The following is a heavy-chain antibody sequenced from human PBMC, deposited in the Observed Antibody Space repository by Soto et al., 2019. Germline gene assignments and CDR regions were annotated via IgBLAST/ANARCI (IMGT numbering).Heavy chain of an antibody. CDR2: FDPEDGET. Sequence: ASVKVSCKVSGYTLTELSMHWVRQAPGKGLEWMGGFDPEDGETIYAQKFQGRVTMTEDTSTDTAYMELSSLRSEDTAVYYCATDRNWNHPEPQKYGYWGQGTLVTVS. V-gene: IGHV1-24*01. D-gene: IGHD1-1*01. CDR1: GYTLTELS. J-gene: IGHJ4*02. CDR3: ATDRNWNHPEPQKYGY.